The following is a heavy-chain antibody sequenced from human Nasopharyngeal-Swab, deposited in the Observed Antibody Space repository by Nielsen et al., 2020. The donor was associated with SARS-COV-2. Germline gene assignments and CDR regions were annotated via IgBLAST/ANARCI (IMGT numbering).Heavy chain of an antibody. J-gene: IGHJ4*02. CDR3: ARDSVGWYGQGLFDY. Sequence: ASVKVSYKASGYTFTSYGISWVRQAPGQGLEWMGWISAYNGNTNYAQKLQGRVTMTTDTSTSTAYMELRSLRSDDTAVYYCARDSVGWYGQGLFDYWGQGTLVTVSS. CDR2: ISAYNGNT. D-gene: IGHD6-19*01. CDR1: GYTFTSYG. V-gene: IGHV1-18*01.